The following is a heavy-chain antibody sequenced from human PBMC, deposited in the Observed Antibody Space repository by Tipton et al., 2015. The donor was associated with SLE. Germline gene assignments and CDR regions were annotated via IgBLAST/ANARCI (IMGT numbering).Heavy chain of an antibody. D-gene: IGHD2-21*01. Sequence: SLRLSCTASGFTFGDYAMSWFRQAPGKGLEWVSGINWNGGSTGYADSVKGRFTISRDNAKNSLYLQMNSLRAEDTALYYCARAGVVGALDYWGQGTLVTVSS. J-gene: IGHJ4*02. CDR2: INWNGGST. V-gene: IGHV3-20*04. CDR3: ARAGVVGALDY. CDR1: GFTFGDYA.